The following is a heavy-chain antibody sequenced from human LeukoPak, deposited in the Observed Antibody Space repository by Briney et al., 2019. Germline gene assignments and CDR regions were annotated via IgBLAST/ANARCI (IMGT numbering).Heavy chain of an antibody. D-gene: IGHD3-22*01. CDR1: GYTFTSYG. CDR2: NSAYNGNT. V-gene: IGHV1-18*01. J-gene: IGHJ4*02. Sequence: ASVKVSCKASGYTFTSYGISWVRQAPGQGLEWMGWNSAYNGNTNYAQKLQGRVTMTTDTSTSTAYMELRSLRSDDTAVYYCARRMASPYYYDSSGYYSEWGQGTLVTVSS. CDR3: ARRMASPYYYDSSGYYSE.